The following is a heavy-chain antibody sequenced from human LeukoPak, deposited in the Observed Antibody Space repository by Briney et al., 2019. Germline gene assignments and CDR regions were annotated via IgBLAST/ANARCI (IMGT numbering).Heavy chain of an antibody. J-gene: IGHJ4*02. D-gene: IGHD5-24*01. CDR2: IRSKGNSYAT. CDR3: VKDDGWVQYAN. Sequence: TGGSLKLSCAASGFTFSGSSMHWVRQASGKGLEWVGRIRSKGNSYATVYAASVKGRFTISRDDSKNTAYLQMNSLSAEDAAVYYCVKDDGWVQYANWGQGTLVTVSS. CDR1: GFTFSGSS. V-gene: IGHV3-73*01.